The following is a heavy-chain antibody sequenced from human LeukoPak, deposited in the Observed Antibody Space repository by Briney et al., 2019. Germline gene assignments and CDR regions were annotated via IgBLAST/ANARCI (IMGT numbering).Heavy chain of an antibody. Sequence: SETLSLTCTVSGGSISSHYWIWLRQPPGKGLEGIVYIYYSGSTNYNPSLKSRVTISVDTSKNQFSLKLSSVTAADTAVYYCARGGGVVVVPAALTHYYYYMDVWGKGTTVTVSS. CDR2: IYYSGST. V-gene: IGHV4-59*11. J-gene: IGHJ6*03. CDR1: GGSISSHY. D-gene: IGHD2-2*01. CDR3: ARGGGVVVVPAALTHYYYYMDV.